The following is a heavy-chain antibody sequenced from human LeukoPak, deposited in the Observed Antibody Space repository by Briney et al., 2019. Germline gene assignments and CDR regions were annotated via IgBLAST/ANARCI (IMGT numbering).Heavy chain of an antibody. Sequence: SETLSLTCAVSGGSISSYYWSWIRQPPGKGLEWIGYISTSGSTNYSPSLKSRVTISVDTSKNHFSLKLSSVTAADTAVYYCARGLGVWGTYRQYYYYYMDVWGKGTTVIVSS. V-gene: IGHV4-4*09. CDR3: ARGLGVWGTYRQYYYYYMDV. CDR2: ISTSGST. D-gene: IGHD3-16*02. CDR1: GGSISSYY. J-gene: IGHJ6*03.